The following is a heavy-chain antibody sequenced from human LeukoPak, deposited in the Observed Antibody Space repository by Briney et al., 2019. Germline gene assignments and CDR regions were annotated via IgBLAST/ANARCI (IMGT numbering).Heavy chain of an antibody. D-gene: IGHD3-22*01. CDR3: ARVSYYYDSSAYVFDY. CDR1: GGSISSGTYY. V-gene: IGHV4-61*02. Sequence: SQTLSLTCTVSGGSISSGTYYWSWIRQPAGKGLEWIGRISTSGSTNYNPSLKSRVTISVDTSKNHFSLKLSSVTAADTAVYYCARVSYYYDSSAYVFDYWGQGTLVTVSS. CDR2: ISTSGST. J-gene: IGHJ4*02.